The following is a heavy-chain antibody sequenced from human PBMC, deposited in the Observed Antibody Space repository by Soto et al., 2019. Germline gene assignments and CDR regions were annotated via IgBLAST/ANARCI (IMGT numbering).Heavy chain of an antibody. D-gene: IGHD3-22*01. J-gene: IGHJ4*02. CDR2: IIPIFGTA. V-gene: IGHV1-69*06. CDR3: ASFDSSGYYRPFDY. Sequence: SVKVSCKASGGTFSSYAISWVRQAPGQGLEWMGGIIPIFGTANYAQKFQGRVTITADKSTSTAYMELSSLRSEDTAVYYCASFDSSGYYRPFDYWGQGTLVTVSS. CDR1: GGTFSSYA.